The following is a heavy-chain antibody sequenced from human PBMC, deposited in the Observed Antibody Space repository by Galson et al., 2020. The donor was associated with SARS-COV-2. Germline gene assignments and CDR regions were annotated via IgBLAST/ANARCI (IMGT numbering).Heavy chain of an antibody. V-gene: IGHV3-74*01. CDR1: GFTYSSYW. CDR2: INSDGSST. Sequence: TGGSLRLSCAASGFTYSSYWMHWVRQAPGKGLVWVSRINSDGSSTSYADSVKGRFTISRDNAKNTLYLQMNSLRAEDTAVYYCARVISSSYIELFPYGMDVWGQGTTVTVCS. CDR3: ARVISSSYIELFPYGMDV. D-gene: IGHD6-13*01. J-gene: IGHJ6*02.